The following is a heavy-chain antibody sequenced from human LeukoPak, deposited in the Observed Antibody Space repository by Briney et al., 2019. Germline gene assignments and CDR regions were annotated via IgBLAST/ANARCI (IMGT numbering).Heavy chain of an antibody. CDR1: GFTFSSYG. CDR2: ISYDGSNK. Sequence: GRSLRLSCAASGFTFSSYGMHWVRQAPGKGLEWVAVISYDGSNKYYADSVKGRFTISRDNSKNTLYLQMNSLRAEDTAVYYCAKDLAAAITYYYYGMDVWGQGTTVTVSS. CDR3: AKDLAAAITYYYYGMDV. V-gene: IGHV3-30*18. J-gene: IGHJ6*02. D-gene: IGHD2-2*02.